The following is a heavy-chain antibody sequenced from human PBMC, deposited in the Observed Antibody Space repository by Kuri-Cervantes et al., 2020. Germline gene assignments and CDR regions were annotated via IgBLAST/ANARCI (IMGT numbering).Heavy chain of an antibody. J-gene: IGHJ4*02. D-gene: IGHD3-22*01. CDR2: ISGSGHST. CDR3: ARPNVGIYYDSSGYYGFDY. V-gene: IGHV3-23*01. Sequence: GESLKISCAASGFTFSSYVMSWVRQAPGKGLEWVSGISGSGHSTYYADSVKGRFTISRDNSKNTLYLQMNSLRAEDTAVYYCARPNVGIYYDSSGYYGFDYWGQGTLVTVSS. CDR1: GFTFSSYV.